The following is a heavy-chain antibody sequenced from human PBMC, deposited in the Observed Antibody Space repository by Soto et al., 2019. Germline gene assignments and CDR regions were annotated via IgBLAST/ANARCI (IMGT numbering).Heavy chain of an antibody. CDR2: IYWDDDT. Sequence: QITLKESGPTLVKPTQTLTLTCTFSGFSLSTSGVGVGWIRQPPGKALEWLALIYWDDDTRYSPSLKSRLTIXKXISKHPVVLIMTNTDPVDTATYYCAHSYYYCCGMDVWGQGPTVTVSS. CDR3: AHSYYYCCGMDV. J-gene: IGHJ6*02. V-gene: IGHV2-5*02. CDR1: GFSLSTSGVG.